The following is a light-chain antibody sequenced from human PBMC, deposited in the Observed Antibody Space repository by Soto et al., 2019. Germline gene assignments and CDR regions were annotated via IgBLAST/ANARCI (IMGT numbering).Light chain of an antibody. CDR2: GAS. V-gene: IGKV3-20*01. Sequence: EVVLTQSPGTLSLSPGERATLSCRASQSVSSNYLAWCQQKPGQAPRLLIYGASSRATGIPDRFSGSGSGTDFTLTISRLEPEDFAVYYCQQYGNTPCTFGQVTKVDIK. J-gene: IGKJ1*01. CDR3: QQYGNTPCT. CDR1: QSVSSNY.